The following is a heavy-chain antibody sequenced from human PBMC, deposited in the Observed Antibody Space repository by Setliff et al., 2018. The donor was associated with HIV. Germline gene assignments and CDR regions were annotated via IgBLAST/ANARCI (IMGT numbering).Heavy chain of an antibody. CDR2: MKYDGTEI. J-gene: IGHJ4*02. V-gene: IGHV3-7*01. D-gene: IGHD3-22*01. CDR1: GFSFRTYW. CDR3: ARPNYYDSSGSFDY. Sequence: PGESLKISCAASGFSFRTYWMSWVRQAPGKGVEWVANMKYDGTEIYYVDAVKGRFTIARDNAKNSLYLQMNSLRAEDTAVYYCARPNYYDSSGSFDYWGQGTLVTVSS.